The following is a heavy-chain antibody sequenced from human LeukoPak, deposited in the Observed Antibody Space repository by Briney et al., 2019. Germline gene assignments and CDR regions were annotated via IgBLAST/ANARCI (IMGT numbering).Heavy chain of an antibody. Sequence: GGSLRLSCEASGFTFSSHGVHWVRQAPDKGLEWVALISYDGSEKYYAESVTGRFTLSRDNSQNTVVLLMNHLRAEDTAVCYCARDRGYSYGPLDYWGQGALVIVSS. V-gene: IGHV3-30*04. J-gene: IGHJ4*02. D-gene: IGHD5-18*01. CDR2: ISYDGSEK. CDR3: ARDRGYSYGPLDY. CDR1: GFTFSSHG.